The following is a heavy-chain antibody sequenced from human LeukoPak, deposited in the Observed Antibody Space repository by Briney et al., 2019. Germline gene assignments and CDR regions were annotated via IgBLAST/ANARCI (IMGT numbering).Heavy chain of an antibody. CDR3: ARDQGTISSYPPLDH. CDR1: GGSISGDSHY. V-gene: IGHV4-61*02. Sequence: PSQTLSLTCTVSGGSISGDSHYWTWIRQPAGKGLEWIGRIYTSGSTNYNPSLKSRVTISVDTSKNQFSLKLRSVTAADTAIYYCARDQGTISSYPPLDHWGQGTLVTVSS. CDR2: IYTSGST. J-gene: IGHJ4*02. D-gene: IGHD2-2*01.